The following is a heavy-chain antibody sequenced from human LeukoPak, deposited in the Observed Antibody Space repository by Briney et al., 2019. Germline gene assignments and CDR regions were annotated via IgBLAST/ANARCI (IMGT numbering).Heavy chain of an antibody. CDR3: ARANFLYCSSSTCLFDY. CDR2: INPNDGDT. J-gene: IGHJ4*02. CDR1: GYTFTDYY. V-gene: IGHV1-2*02. Sequence: ASVKVSCKASGYTFTDYYMHWVRQGPGQGFEWMGWINPNDGDTNYAQKFQGSVTMTRDTSISTAHMEVSRLRSDDTAVYYCARANFLYCSSSTCLFDYWGQGTLVTVSS. D-gene: IGHD2-2*01.